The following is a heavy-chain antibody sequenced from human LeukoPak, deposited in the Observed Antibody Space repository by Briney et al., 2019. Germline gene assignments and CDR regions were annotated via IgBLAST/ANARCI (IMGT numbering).Heavy chain of an antibody. D-gene: IGHD1-26*01. CDR1: ELRSSSYW. CDR3: AIAVGWELGY. Sequence: PGGSLRLSCATSELRSSSYWMSWVRQAPGKGLEWVANIDQDESERNYVDSAKGRFTISRDGAKNSVYLQMNSLKDEDTAVYYCAIAVGWELGYWGQGTLVTVSS. J-gene: IGHJ4*02. V-gene: IGHV3-7*01. CDR2: IDQDESER.